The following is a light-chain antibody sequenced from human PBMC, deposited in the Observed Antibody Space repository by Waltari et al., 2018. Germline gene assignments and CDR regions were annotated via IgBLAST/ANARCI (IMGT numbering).Light chain of an antibody. CDR3: AAWDDSLNAWI. CDR2: RTD. Sequence: QSLLTQPPSISGAPGQRVTISCSGGSSNIGRTSVNWYEQVPGTSPKLVMFRTDQRPSGVSDRFSGSKSGTSASLAINGLLSADENDYICAAWDDSLNAWIFGGGTRLTVL. V-gene: IGLV1-44*01. J-gene: IGLJ3*02. CDR1: SSNIGRTS.